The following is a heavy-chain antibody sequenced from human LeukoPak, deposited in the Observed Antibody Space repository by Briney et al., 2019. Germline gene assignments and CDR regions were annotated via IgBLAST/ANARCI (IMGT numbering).Heavy chain of an antibody. D-gene: IGHD3-22*01. CDR1: GFTVSSNY. CDR2: IYSGGST. V-gene: IGHV3-53*01. Sequence: PGGSLRLSCAASGFTVSSNYMSWVPQAPGKGLEWVSVIYSGGSTYYADSVKGRFTISRDNSMNTLYLQMNSLRAEDTAVYYCARDTPHYYDSSGYIIWGQGTLVTVSS. J-gene: IGHJ4*02. CDR3: ARDTPHYYDSSGYII.